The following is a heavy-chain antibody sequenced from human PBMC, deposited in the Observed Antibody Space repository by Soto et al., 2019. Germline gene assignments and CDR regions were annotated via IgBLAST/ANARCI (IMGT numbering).Heavy chain of an antibody. CDR2: IKEDGSEK. D-gene: IGHD2-2*03. CDR3: ALGNVAGRDS. Sequence: EVQVVESGGGLVQPGGSLRLSCAASGFSFNSYWMTWVRQAPGKGLEWVANIKEDGSEKYYVDSVKGRFTISRDNAKNTVLLQMNRLRAEDTAVYYSALGNVAGRDSWGQGNVVTVPS. J-gene: IGHJ4*02. CDR1: GFSFNSYW. V-gene: IGHV3-7*01.